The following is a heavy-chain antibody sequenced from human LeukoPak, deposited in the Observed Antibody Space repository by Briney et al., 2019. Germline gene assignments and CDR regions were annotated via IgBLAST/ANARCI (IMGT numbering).Heavy chain of an antibody. Sequence: GGSLRLSCAASGFTFDDYAMHWVRQAPGKGLEWVSGISWNSGSIGYADSVRGRFTISRDNAKNSLYLQMNSLRAEDTALYYCAKEGRLNWFDPWGQGTLVTVSS. D-gene: IGHD2-21*01. CDR3: AKEGRLNWFDP. J-gene: IGHJ5*02. CDR2: ISWNSGSI. V-gene: IGHV3-9*01. CDR1: GFTFDDYA.